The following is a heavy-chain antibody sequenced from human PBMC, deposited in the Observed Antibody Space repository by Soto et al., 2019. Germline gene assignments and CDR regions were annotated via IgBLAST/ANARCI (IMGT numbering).Heavy chain of an antibody. CDR3: ARLGRDHHVMDI. V-gene: IGHV4-59*02. CDR2: AYYSGLS. CDR1: RGSVSSLFHF. D-gene: IGHD2-21*02. J-gene: IGHJ6*02. Sequence: SDTLCLTCTVSRGSVSSLFHFWSWVRQPPGKGLQWIGYAYYSGLSNYNPSLKSRVTMSADTSKNQFSLRLASVTAADAAVYYCARLGRDHHVMDIWGQGTTVTVSS.